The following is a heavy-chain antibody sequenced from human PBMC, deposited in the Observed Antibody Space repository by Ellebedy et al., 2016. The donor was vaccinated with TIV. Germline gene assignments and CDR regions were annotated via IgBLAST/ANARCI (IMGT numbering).Heavy chain of an antibody. D-gene: IGHD5-12*01. J-gene: IGHJ4*02. Sequence: GGSLRLSXAASGFTFSSYGMHWVRQAPGKGLEWVAVIWYDGSNKYYADSVKGRFTISRDNSKNTLYLQMNSLRAEDTAVYYCARDLVYSGYDRDVWGQGTLVTVSS. CDR2: IWYDGSNK. CDR1: GFTFSSYG. V-gene: IGHV3-33*01. CDR3: ARDLVYSGYDRDV.